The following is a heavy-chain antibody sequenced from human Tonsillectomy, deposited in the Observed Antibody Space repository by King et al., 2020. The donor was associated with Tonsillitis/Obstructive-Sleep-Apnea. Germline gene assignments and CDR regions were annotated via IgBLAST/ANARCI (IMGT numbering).Heavy chain of an antibody. CDR2: ISGTGAAT. CDR3: AKGYCSATSCCFDY. D-gene: IGHD2-2*01. Sequence: VQLVESGGGLVQPGGSLRLSCAGSGFTFSNYAMSWVRQAPGKGLEWVSGISGTGAATYYADSVKGRFTITRDNSNNTVYLRMNSLRAEDTAQYYCAKGYCSATSCCFDYWGQGALVTVSS. J-gene: IGHJ4*02. V-gene: IGHV3-23*04. CDR1: GFTFSNYA.